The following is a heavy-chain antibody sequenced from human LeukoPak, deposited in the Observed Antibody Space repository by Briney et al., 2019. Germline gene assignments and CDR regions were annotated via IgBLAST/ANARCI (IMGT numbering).Heavy chain of an antibody. D-gene: IGHD6-13*01. Sequence: GGSLRLSCEVSGFTFSSFWMNWVRQAPGKGLEWVANISQDGSEKYYVDSVKGRFTISRDNAKNSLYLQMNSLRAEDTAVYYCARDIPAPGICFDSWGQGTLVTVSS. CDR3: ARDIPAPGICFDS. J-gene: IGHJ4*02. CDR1: GFTFSSFW. V-gene: IGHV3-7*01. CDR2: ISQDGSEK.